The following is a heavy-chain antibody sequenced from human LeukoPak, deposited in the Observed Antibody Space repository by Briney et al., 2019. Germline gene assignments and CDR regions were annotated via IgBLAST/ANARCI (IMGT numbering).Heavy chain of an antibody. CDR1: GFTFSSNY. CDR3: ARAGGIAAAGFVDV. CDR2: ISSGGST. V-gene: IGHV3-53*01. D-gene: IGHD6-25*01. Sequence: PGGSLRLSCAASGFTFSSNYMSWVRQAPGKGLEWVSAISSGGSTYYADSVKGRFTISRDNSKNTLYLQMNSLRAEDTAVYYCARAGGIAAAGFVDVWGKGTTVTVSS. J-gene: IGHJ6*04.